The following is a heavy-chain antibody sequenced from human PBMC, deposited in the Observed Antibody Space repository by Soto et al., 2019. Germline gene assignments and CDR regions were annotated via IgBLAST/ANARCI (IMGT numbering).Heavy chain of an antibody. CDR3: ARVPYYGSGSYVAWYFDL. CDR2: IIPIFGTA. V-gene: IGHV1-69*01. D-gene: IGHD3-10*01. CDR1: GGTFSSYA. Sequence: QVQLVQSGAEVKKPGSSVKVSCKASGGTFSSYAISWVRQAPGQGLEWMGGIIPIFGTANYAQKFQGRVTIAADESTSTAYMELSSLRSEDTAVYYCARVPYYGSGSYVAWYFDLWGRGTLVTVSS. J-gene: IGHJ2*01.